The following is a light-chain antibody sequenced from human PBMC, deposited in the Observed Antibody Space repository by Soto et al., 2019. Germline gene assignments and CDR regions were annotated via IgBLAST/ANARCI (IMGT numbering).Light chain of an antibody. CDR3: QHGRT. Sequence: EIVMKQSPATLSVSPGERATLSCRASQSVSTNLAWYQQKPGQAPRLLIYGASTRATGIPARFSGSGSGTEFTLTISSLQSEDFAVYYCQHGRTFGQGTKVDIK. V-gene: IGKV3-15*01. J-gene: IGKJ1*01. CDR1: QSVSTN. CDR2: GAS.